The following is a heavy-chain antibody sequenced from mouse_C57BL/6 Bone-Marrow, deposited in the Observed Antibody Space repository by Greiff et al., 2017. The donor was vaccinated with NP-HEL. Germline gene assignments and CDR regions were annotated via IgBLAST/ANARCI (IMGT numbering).Heavy chain of an antibody. D-gene: IGHD1-1*01. Sequence: QVQLQQPGAELVKPGASVKMSCKASGYTFTSYWITWVKQRPGQGLEWIGDIYPGSGSTNYNEKFKSKATLTVDTSSSTAYMQLSSLTSEDSAVYYCARYRGFNYYGSSYWYFDVWGTGTTVTVSS. CDR2: IYPGSGST. V-gene: IGHV1-55*01. CDR1: GYTFTSYW. CDR3: ARYRGFNYYGSSYWYFDV. J-gene: IGHJ1*03.